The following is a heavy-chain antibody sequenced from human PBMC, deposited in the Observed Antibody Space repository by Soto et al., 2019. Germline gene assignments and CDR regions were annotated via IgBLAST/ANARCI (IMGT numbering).Heavy chain of an antibody. D-gene: IGHD6-19*01. CDR3: ARGSGWLDY. J-gene: IGHJ4*02. CDR1: GGSITFNF. Sequence: QWQVQESGPGLVKPSATLSLTCTVSGGSITFNFWSWIRQPPGKGLEWIGYVFHTGNTDYNPSLKSRVTISVDTSKNRLSLKLDSVTAADTAVYYCARGSGWLDYWGQGTLVTVSS. CDR2: VFHTGNT. V-gene: IGHV4-59*08.